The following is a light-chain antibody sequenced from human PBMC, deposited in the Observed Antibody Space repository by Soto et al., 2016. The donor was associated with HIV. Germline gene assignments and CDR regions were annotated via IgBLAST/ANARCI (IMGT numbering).Light chain of an antibody. Sequence: DIQMTQSPSSLSASVGDRVTITCRASQRINTYLNWYQQKPGKAPKLLISAASSLQIGVPSRFSGSGSGTDFAPTVSNLQPEDFATYFCQQSYSTPLTFGQGTRLEIK. CDR3: QQSYSTPLT. CDR1: QRINTY. J-gene: IGKJ5*01. V-gene: IGKV1-39*01. CDR2: AAS.